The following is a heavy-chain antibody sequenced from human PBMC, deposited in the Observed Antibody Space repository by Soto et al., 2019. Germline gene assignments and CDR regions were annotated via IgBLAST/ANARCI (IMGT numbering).Heavy chain of an antibody. Sequence: QVQLQESGPGLVKPSETLSLTCTVSGGSISSYYWSWIRQPPGKGLEWIGYIYYSGSTNYNPSLKLPVTTPVDTSKNQSSLTLSSVTAADTAVYYCAREGYSSSWYVWGASDIWGPGTMVTASS. J-gene: IGHJ3*02. CDR1: GGSISSYY. CDR2: IYYSGST. CDR3: AREGYSSSWYVWGASDI. D-gene: IGHD6-13*01. V-gene: IGHV4-59*01.